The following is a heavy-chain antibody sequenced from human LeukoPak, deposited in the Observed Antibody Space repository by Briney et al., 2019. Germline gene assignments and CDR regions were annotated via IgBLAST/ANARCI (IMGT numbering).Heavy chain of an antibody. Sequence: GGSLRLSCAASGFTFSDYGMYWVRQAPGKGLEWVAVIWYDGSKKYHADSVKGRFTIYRDNSKNTLYLQMNSRRAEDSAVYYCAKDSSYYYLDYWGQGTLVTVSS. D-gene: IGHD3-22*01. CDR1: GFTFSDYG. J-gene: IGHJ4*02. V-gene: IGHV3-33*06. CDR2: IWYDGSKK. CDR3: AKDSSYYYLDY.